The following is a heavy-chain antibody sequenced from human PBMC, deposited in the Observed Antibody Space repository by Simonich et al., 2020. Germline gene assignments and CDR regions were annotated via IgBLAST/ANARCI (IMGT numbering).Heavy chain of an antibody. V-gene: IGHV4-39*01. J-gene: IGHJ4*02. CDR3: ATQVDKTGEIDY. Sequence: QLQLQESGPGLVKPSETLSLTCTVSGGSISSSSYYWGWIRQPPGKGLEWIGSIYYSGSTYSTPSLKSRVTISVDTSKNQFSLKLSSVTAADTAVYYCATQVDKTGEIDYWGQGTLVTVSS. D-gene: IGHD7-27*01. CDR1: GGSISSSSYY. CDR2: IYYSGST.